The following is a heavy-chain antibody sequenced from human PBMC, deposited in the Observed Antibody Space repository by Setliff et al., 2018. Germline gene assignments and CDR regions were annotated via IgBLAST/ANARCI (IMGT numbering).Heavy chain of an antibody. CDR1: GFTFSNAW. Sequence: LSLSCVASGFTFSNAWMSWVRQAPGKGLEWVGRIKFISQGGTTDYAAPVEDRFTISRDDSKNTLYLQMNDLKTEDTAVYFCTTDPVGNSGFDVWGQGTMVTVSS. CDR2: IKFISQGGTT. V-gene: IGHV3-15*01. J-gene: IGHJ3*01. D-gene: IGHD5-12*01. CDR3: TTDPVGNSGFDV.